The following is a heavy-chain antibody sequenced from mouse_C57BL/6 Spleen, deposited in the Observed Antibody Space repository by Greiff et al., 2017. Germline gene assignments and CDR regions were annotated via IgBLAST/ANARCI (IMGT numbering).Heavy chain of an antibody. CDR2: ISYDGSN. D-gene: IGHD2-1*01. J-gene: IGHJ2*01. CDR1: GYSITSGYY. V-gene: IGHV3-6*01. Sequence: VQLQQSGPGLVKPSQSLSLTCSVTGYSITSGYYWNWIRQFPGNKLEWMGYISYDGSNNYNPSLKNRISITRDTSKNQFFLKLNSVTTEDTATYYCARDRDYGNFYYFDYWGQGTTLTVSS. CDR3: ARDRDYGNFYYFDY.